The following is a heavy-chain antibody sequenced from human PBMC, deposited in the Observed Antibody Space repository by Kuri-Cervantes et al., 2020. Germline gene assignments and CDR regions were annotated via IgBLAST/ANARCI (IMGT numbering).Heavy chain of an antibody. D-gene: IGHD6-6*01. CDR1: GFTFSSYG. J-gene: IGHJ6*02. CDR2: ISYDGSNK. CDR3: ARDPFAIAAWGDYYYGMDV. V-gene: IGHV3-30*03. Sequence: GESLKISCAASGFTFSSYGMHWVRQAPGKGLEWVAVISYDGSNKYYADSVKGRFTISRDNAKNTLYLQMNSLRAEDTAVYYCARDPFAIAAWGDYYYGMDVWGQGTTVTVSS.